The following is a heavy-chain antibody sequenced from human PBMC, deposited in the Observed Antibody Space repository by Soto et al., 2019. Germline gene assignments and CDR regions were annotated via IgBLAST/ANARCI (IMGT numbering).Heavy chain of an antibody. CDR1: GYTFTSYG. D-gene: IGHD1-26*01. Sequence: QVQLVQSGVEVKKPGASVKVSCKASGYTFTSYGISWVRQAPGQGLEWMGWTNPYNGNTNYAQKLQGRVTMTTDTSTSTAYMELRSLRSDDTAVYYGTRDPVGGNWFDPWGQGTLVTVSS. CDR3: TRDPVGGNWFDP. J-gene: IGHJ5*02. CDR2: TNPYNGNT. V-gene: IGHV1-18*01.